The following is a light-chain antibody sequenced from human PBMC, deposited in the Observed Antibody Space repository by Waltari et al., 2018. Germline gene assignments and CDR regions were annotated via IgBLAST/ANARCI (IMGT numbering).Light chain of an antibody. Sequence: EIVMTQSPATLSVSPGERATLSCRASQSVGSKLAWYQQKPGQAPRLLIYGASTRATGIPARFSGSGSGTEFTLTISSMKSEDFAVYYCHQYNNWPRTFGQGTKVEIK. CDR1: QSVGSK. CDR2: GAS. CDR3: HQYNNWPRT. J-gene: IGKJ1*01. V-gene: IGKV3-15*01.